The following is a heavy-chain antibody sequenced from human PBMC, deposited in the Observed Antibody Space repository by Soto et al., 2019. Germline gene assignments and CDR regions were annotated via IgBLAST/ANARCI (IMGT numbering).Heavy chain of an antibody. CDR1: GGSISSSSFY. D-gene: IGHD1-26*01. J-gene: IGHJ4*02. CDR3: ATLPSGSFCLDY. CDR2: IYHTGST. V-gene: IGHV4-39*01. Sequence: PSETLSLTCTVSGGSISSSSFYWGWIRQPPGQGLEWIGSIYHTGSTYYNPSLEGRVTISVDTSKNQFSLKSYSVTTADTAVYFCATLPSGSFCLDYWGQGTLVTVSS.